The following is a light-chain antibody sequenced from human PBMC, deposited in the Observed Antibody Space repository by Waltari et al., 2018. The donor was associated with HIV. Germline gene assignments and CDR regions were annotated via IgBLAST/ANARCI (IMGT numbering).Light chain of an antibody. CDR2: EVT. CDR1: SSDVGGYNS. V-gene: IGLV2-8*01. J-gene: IGLJ2*01. Sequence: QSALTQPPSASGSPGQSVTIPCTGTSSDVGGYNSFSWYQQHPGKAPKLMIYEVTKRPSGVPDRFSGSKSGNTASLTVSGLQAEDEADYYCSSYAGSSNLRVFGGGTKLTVL. CDR3: SSYAGSSNLRV.